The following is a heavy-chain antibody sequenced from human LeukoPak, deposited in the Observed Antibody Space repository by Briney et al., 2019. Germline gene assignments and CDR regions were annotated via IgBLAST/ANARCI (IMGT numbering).Heavy chain of an antibody. Sequence: SETLSLTCTVSGDSIIPYFWSWIRQPPGKGLEWIGYVYYSGSTNYNPSLEGRVTMSIDTSQNRFSLKLTSMTAADTAVYYCARVARGHGVDVWGQGTAVTVSS. D-gene: IGHD3-10*01. CDR3: ARVARGHGVDV. CDR2: VYYSGST. CDR1: GDSIIPYF. J-gene: IGHJ6*02. V-gene: IGHV4-59*01.